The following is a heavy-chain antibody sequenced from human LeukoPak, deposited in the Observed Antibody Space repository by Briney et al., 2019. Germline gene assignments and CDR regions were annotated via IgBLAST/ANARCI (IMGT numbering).Heavy chain of an antibody. CDR3: ARDRVPARGMDV. Sequence: SETLSLTCAVSGGSISSYYWSWIRQPPGKGLEWIGYIYYSGSTNYNPSLKSRVTISVDTSKNQFSLKLSSVTAADTAVYYCARDRVPARGMDVWGQGTTVTVSS. J-gene: IGHJ6*02. V-gene: IGHV4-59*12. CDR2: IYYSGST. CDR1: GGSISSYY. D-gene: IGHD2-2*01.